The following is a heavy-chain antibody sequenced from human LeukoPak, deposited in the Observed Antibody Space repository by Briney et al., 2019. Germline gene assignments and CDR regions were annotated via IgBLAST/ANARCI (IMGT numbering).Heavy chain of an antibody. CDR2: ISTTGSDI. V-gene: IGHV3-21*06. J-gene: IGHJ5*02. CDR1: GFTFSNFG. CDR3: AREVTGYKSGQKYSWFDP. Sequence: PGGSLRLSCAASGFTFSNFGMSWVRQAPGKGLEWALSISTTGSDIYYADSVRGRFTISRDNAKNSLYLQMTSLRVEDTAVYYCAREVTGYKSGQKYSWFDPWGQGTLVTVSS. D-gene: IGHD6-19*01.